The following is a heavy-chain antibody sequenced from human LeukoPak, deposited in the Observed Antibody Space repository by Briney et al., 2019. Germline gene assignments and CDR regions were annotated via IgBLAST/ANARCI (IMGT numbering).Heavy chain of an antibody. Sequence: SETLSLTCTVSGGSLSSYYWSWIRQPPGKGLEWIGYIYYSGSTNYNPSLKSRVTISVDTSKNQFSLKLSSVTAADTAVYYCARLEGGIVVVVADWGQGTLVTASS. CDR3: ARLEGGIVVVVAD. V-gene: IGHV4-59*08. D-gene: IGHD2-15*01. CDR2: IYYSGST. J-gene: IGHJ4*02. CDR1: GGSLSSYY.